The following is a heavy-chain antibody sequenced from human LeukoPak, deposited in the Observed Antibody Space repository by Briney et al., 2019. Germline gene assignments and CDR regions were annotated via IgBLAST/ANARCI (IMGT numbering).Heavy chain of an antibody. CDR1: GFTFSSYA. Sequence: GGSLRLSRAASGFTFSSYAMSWVRQAPGKGLEWVSGITGGGSSTYYADSVKGRFTISRDNSKNTLYLQMNSLRAEDTAVYYCAKKSVADTPPIYWGQGTLVTVST. V-gene: IGHV3-23*01. D-gene: IGHD6-19*01. J-gene: IGHJ4*02. CDR3: AKKSVADTPPIY. CDR2: ITGGGSST.